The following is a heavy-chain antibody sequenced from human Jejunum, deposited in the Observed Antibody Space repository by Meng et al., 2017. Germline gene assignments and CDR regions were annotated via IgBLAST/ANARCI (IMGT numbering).Heavy chain of an antibody. CDR1: GASIRNTFYY. CDR3: ARERYSTDILGWSV. J-gene: IGHJ6*02. V-gene: IGHV4-39*07. D-gene: IGHD3-9*01. CDR2: IFYSGST. Sequence: SETLSLTCTVSGASIRNTFYYWGWIRQSPGKGLEWIGNIFYSGSTYYNPSLKSRATISLDTSPNRFSLKLSSVTAADTAVYYCARERYSTDILGWSVWGQGTTVTVSS.